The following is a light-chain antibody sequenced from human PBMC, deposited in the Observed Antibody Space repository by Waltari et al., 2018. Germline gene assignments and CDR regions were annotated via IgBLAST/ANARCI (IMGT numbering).Light chain of an antibody. CDR1: QSVSSSY. J-gene: IGKJ4*01. CDR3: QHYGRSPPNT. Sequence: IVLTQSPGTLSFSPGERVTLSCRASQSVSSSYLAWFQQKPGQAPRLLIYGVSNRATGIPDRFSGSGSGTDFTLTISRLEPEDFAVYYCQHYGRSPPNTFGGGTKVEIK. V-gene: IGKV3-20*01. CDR2: GVS.